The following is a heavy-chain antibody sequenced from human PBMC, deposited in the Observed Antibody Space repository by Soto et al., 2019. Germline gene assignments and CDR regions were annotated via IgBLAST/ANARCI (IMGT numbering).Heavy chain of an antibody. Sequence: LRETLSLTCAVSGGSINSNKWWSWVRQPPGKGLEWIGEIYNNGNTNYNPSLKSRIAISVDKSKNQFSLELSSVTAADTAVYYCIKNVDYCLEYWGQGTLVTVSS. V-gene: IGHV4-4*02. J-gene: IGHJ4*02. CDR3: IKNVDYCLEY. CDR1: GGSINSNKW. D-gene: IGHD4-17*01. CDR2: IYNNGNT.